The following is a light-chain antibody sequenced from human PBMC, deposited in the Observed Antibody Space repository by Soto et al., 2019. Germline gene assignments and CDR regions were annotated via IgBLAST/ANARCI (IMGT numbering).Light chain of an antibody. Sequence: DIQMTQSPSTLSASVGDRVTITCRASQSISNWLAWYQQKPGKAPKLLIYKASNLESGVPSRFSGSGSGTEFTLTINSLQPDDFATYYCQQYNGTFGQGTRLEI. V-gene: IGKV1-5*03. CDR2: KAS. CDR3: QQYNGT. CDR1: QSISNW. J-gene: IGKJ5*01.